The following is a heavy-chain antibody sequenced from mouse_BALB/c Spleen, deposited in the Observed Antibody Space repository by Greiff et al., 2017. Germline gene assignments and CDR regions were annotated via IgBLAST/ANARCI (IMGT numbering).Heavy chain of an antibody. CDR1: GFTFSSYA. CDR3: AREGRRGAMDY. J-gene: IGHJ4*01. D-gene: IGHD2-14*01. V-gene: IGHV5-6-5*01. Sequence: EVQLVESGGGLVKPGGSLKLSCAASGFTFSSYAMSWVRQTPEKRLEWVASISSGGSTYYPDSVKGRFTISRDNARNILYLQMSSLRSEDTAMYYCAREGRRGAMDYWGQGTSVTVSS. CDR2: ISSGGST.